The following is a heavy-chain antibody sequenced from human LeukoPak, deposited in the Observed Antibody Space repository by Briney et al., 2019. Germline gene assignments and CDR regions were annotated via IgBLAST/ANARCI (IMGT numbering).Heavy chain of an antibody. Sequence: AGGSLRLSCAVSGFSVSSYGMSWVRQAPGKGLEWISAISVNGGTTYYADSVKGRFIISRDNSENTLYLQMNSLRTEDTAVYYCAQGYSSGWFPYWGQGSLVSVSS. CDR3: AQGYSSGWFPY. V-gene: IGHV3-23*01. D-gene: IGHD6-19*01. CDR2: ISVNGGTT. CDR1: GFSVSSYG. J-gene: IGHJ4*02.